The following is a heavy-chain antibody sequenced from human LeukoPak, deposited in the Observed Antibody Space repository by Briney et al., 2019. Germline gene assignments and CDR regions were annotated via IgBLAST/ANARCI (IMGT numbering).Heavy chain of an antibody. J-gene: IGHJ4*02. Sequence: PGGSLRLSCAASGFTFSSYWMSWVRQAPGKGLEWVSYISSSGSTIYYADSVKGRFTISRDNAKNSLYLQMNSLRGEDTAVYYCAKDPRGSLERRGHFDFWGQGTLVTVSS. CDR3: AKDPRGSLERRGHFDF. V-gene: IGHV3-48*04. CDR2: ISSSGSTI. CDR1: GFTFSSYW. D-gene: IGHD1-1*01.